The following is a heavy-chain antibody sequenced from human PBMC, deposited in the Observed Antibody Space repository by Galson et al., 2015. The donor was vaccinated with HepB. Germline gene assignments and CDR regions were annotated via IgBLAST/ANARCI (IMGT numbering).Heavy chain of an antibody. CDR2: IIPIFGTA. CDR1: GGTFTNYA. D-gene: IGHD6-6*01. V-gene: IGHV1-69*13. Sequence: SVKVSCKASGGTFTNYAISWVRQAPGQGLEWMGGIIPIFGTANYAQKFQGRVTITADESTSTSYMELSSLRSEDTAVYYCARVGASSIAYDYWGHGTLVTVSS. CDR3: ARVGASSIAYDY. J-gene: IGHJ4*01.